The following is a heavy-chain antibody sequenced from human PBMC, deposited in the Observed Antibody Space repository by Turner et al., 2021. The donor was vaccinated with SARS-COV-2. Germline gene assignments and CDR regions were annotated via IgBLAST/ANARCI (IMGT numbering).Heavy chain of an antibody. D-gene: IGHD4-17*01. CDR3: AKDIGSGYGDYFDY. V-gene: IGHV3-9*01. Sequence: EVQLVESGGGVVQPGRSLRLSCAASGFTFDDYAMHWVRQAPGKGLEWVSGISWNSGSIGYADSVKGRFTISRDNAKNSLYLQMNSLRAEDTALYYCAKDIGSGYGDYFDYWGQGTLVTVSS. J-gene: IGHJ4*02. CDR2: ISWNSGSI. CDR1: GFTFDDYA.